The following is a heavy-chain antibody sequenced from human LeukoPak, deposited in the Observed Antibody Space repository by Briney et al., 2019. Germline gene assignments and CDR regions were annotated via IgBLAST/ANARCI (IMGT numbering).Heavy chain of an antibody. Sequence: ASVKVSCKASGYTFTGYYMHWVRQAPGQGLEWMGWINPNSGGTNYAQKFQGWVTMTRDTSISTAYMELSRLRSDDTAVYYCARERSRVTMVRGVIGYYGMDVWGKGTTVIVSS. V-gene: IGHV1-2*04. J-gene: IGHJ6*04. CDR2: INPNSGGT. CDR1: GYTFTGYY. D-gene: IGHD3-10*01. CDR3: ARERSRVTMVRGVIGYYGMDV.